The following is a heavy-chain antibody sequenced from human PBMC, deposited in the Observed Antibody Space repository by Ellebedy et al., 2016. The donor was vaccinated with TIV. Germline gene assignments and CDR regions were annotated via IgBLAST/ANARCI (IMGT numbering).Heavy chain of an antibody. CDR3: ARDQDYRFGELLLDY. D-gene: IGHD3-10*01. V-gene: IGHV3-48*03. J-gene: IGHJ4*02. CDR1: GFTFSSYE. CDR2: ISSSGSTI. Sequence: GESLKISCAASGFTFSSYEMNWVRQAPGKGLEGVSYISSSGSTIYYADSVKGRFTISRDNAKNSLYLQMNSLRAEDTAVYYCARDQDYRFGELLLDYWGQGTLVTVSS.